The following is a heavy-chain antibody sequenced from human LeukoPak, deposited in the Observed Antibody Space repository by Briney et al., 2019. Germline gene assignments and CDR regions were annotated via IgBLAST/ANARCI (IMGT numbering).Heavy chain of an antibody. CDR1: GHTFTGYY. Sequence: GASVKVSCKASGHTFTGYYMHWVRQAPGQGLEWMGWINPNSGGTNYAQKFQGRVTMTRDTSISTAYMELSRLRSDDTAVYYCARGSPLVSAKHFDYWGQGTLVTVSS. D-gene: IGHD6-13*01. V-gene: IGHV1-2*02. CDR3: ARGSPLVSAKHFDY. CDR2: INPNSGGT. J-gene: IGHJ4*02.